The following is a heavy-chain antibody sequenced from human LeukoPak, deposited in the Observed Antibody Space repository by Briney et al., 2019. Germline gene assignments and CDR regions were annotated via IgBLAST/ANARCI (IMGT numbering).Heavy chain of an antibody. D-gene: IGHD6-13*01. Sequence: GGSLRLSCAASGFTFTSYSMNWVRQAPGKGLEWVSYISSSSSTIYYADPVKGRFTISRDNAKNSLYLQMNSLGAEDTAVYYCARESSSSWYRSDAFDIWGQGTMVTVSS. J-gene: IGHJ3*02. CDR1: GFTFTSYS. CDR2: ISSSSSTI. V-gene: IGHV3-48*01. CDR3: ARESSSSWYRSDAFDI.